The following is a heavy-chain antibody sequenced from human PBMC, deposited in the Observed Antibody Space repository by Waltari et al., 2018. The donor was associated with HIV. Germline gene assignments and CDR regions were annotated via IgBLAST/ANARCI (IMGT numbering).Heavy chain of an antibody. CDR3: ARKYSSSWGAPFDY. CDR1: GFTLSRSA. CDR2: IWYDGSKK. J-gene: IGHJ4*02. Sequence: QVQLVESGGGVVQPGRSLRLSCATSGFTLSRSAMHWVRQAPGKGLEWVTVIWYDGSKKYYADSVKGRFTIYRDNSKNTLYLQMNSLRIEDTAVYYCARKYSSSWGAPFDYWGQGTLVTVSS. V-gene: IGHV3-33*01. D-gene: IGHD6-13*01.